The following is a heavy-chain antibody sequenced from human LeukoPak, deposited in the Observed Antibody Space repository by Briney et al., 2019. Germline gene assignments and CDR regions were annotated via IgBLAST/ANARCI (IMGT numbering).Heavy chain of an antibody. CDR1: GYSFANYG. CDR3: ARVPLSDAGGHYYPH. D-gene: IGHD3-10*01. CDR2: INTGNGNT. J-gene: IGHJ1*01. Sequence: ASVKVSCKTSGYSFANYGMHWVRQAPRQGLEWMGWINTGNGNTKSSQKFQDRVALTRDTSASTAYMELNSLSSEDTAVYYCARVPLSDAGGHYYPHWGQGTLVTVSS. V-gene: IGHV1-3*04.